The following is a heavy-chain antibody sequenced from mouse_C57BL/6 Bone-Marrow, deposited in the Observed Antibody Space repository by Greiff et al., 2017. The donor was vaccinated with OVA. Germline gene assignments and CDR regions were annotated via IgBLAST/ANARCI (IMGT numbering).Heavy chain of an antibody. D-gene: IGHD2-5*01. V-gene: IGHV14-2*01. Sequence: VQLKQSGAELVKPGASVKLSCTASGFTITDYYMHWVKQRTEQGLEWIGRIDPEDGETKYAPKFQGKATITADTSSNTAYLQLSSLTSEDTAVYYCARSYYSNPAWFAYWGQGTLDTVSA. CDR1: GFTITDYY. CDR2: IDPEDGET. CDR3: ARSYYSNPAWFAY. J-gene: IGHJ3*01.